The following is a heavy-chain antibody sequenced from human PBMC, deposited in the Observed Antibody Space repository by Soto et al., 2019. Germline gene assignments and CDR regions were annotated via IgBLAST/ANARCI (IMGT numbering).Heavy chain of an antibody. CDR3: ARQATTSWSF. D-gene: IGHD2-2*01. CDR2: IYYDGMT. J-gene: IGHJ4*02. V-gene: IGHV4-39*01. CDR1: GGSISSSNW. Sequence: PSETLSLTCAVSGGSISSSNWWSWIRQPPGKGLEWVGSIYYDGMTYYSPSLKSRATISLDTSMSQFSLKLTSVSAADTAMYYCARQATTSWSFWGQGTLVTVSS.